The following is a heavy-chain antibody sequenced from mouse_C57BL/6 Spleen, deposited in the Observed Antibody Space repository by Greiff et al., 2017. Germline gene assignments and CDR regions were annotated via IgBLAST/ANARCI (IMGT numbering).Heavy chain of an antibody. Sequence: EVQLQQSGPELVKPGASVKISCKASGYTFPDYYMNWVKQSHGKSLEWIGDINPNNGGTSYNQKFKGKATLTVDKSSSTAYMELRSLTSEDSAVYYCARSRADAMDYWGQGTSVTVSS. CDR2: INPNNGGT. J-gene: IGHJ4*01. CDR1: GYTFPDYY. CDR3: ARSRADAMDY. V-gene: IGHV1-26*01. D-gene: IGHD3-3*01.